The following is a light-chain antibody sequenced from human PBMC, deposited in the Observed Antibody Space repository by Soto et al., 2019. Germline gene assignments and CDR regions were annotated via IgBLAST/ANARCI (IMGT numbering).Light chain of an antibody. CDR1: SSDVGGSNY. Sequence: QSALTQPDSVAGSPGQSITISCTGTSSDVGGSNYVSWYQQHPGKAPKLMIYEVSDRPSGVSNRFSGSKSGHTASLTISVLQAEYEDDSSCSSYTSSSTHVLFCRGPNVTVL. V-gene: IGLV2-14*01. CDR3: SSYTSSSTHVL. CDR2: EVS. J-gene: IGLJ2*01.